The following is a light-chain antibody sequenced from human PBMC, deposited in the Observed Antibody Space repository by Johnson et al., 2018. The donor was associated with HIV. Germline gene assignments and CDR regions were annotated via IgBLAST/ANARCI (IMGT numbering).Light chain of an antibody. CDR1: SSNIGNNY. V-gene: IGLV1-51*02. CDR3: GTWDNSLSAV. J-gene: IGLJ1*01. Sequence: QSILTQPPSLSAAPGQRVTISCSGSSSNIGNNYVSWYQQLPGTAPRLLIYENDKRPSGIPDRFSGSKSGTSATLGITGLQTGDEADYYCGTWDNSLSAVFGTGTKVTVL. CDR2: END.